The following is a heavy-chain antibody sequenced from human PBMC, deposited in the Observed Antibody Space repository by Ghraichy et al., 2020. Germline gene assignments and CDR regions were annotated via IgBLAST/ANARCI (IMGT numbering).Heavy chain of an antibody. Sequence: GGSLRLSCAASGFSLSDHYVDWVRQAPGKGLEWVGRSKNKANSYTTEYAASVKGRFTISRDDSKNSVYLQMNSLKTEDTAVYYCARESRSGRLYYGLDVWGQGTTVTVSS. CDR3: ARESRSGRLYYGLDV. J-gene: IGHJ6*02. CDR1: GFSLSDHY. D-gene: IGHD3-3*01. V-gene: IGHV3-72*01. CDR2: SKNKANSYTT.